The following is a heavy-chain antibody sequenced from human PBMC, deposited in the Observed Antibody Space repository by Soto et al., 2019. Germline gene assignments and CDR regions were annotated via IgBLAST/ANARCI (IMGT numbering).Heavy chain of an antibody. CDR3: AKDVSHNFDY. J-gene: IGHJ4*02. CDR1: GFTFSHYA. CDR2: MSNDGSNE. Sequence: QVQLVESGGGVVQPGRTLRLSCAGSGFTFSHYAMHWVRQAPGKGLEWVALMSNDGSNEYYADSVKGRITISRANSKTTLYLQITSLRAEDTAVYFCAKDVSHNFDYWGQGTLVTVSS. V-gene: IGHV3-30*18.